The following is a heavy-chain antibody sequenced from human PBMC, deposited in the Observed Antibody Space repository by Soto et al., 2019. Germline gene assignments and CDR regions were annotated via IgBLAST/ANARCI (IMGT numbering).Heavy chain of an antibody. CDR1: GGSISSSSYY. CDR3: ARQRRGIVVVVAATDWYFDL. D-gene: IGHD2-15*01. CDR2: IYYSGST. Sequence: QLQLQESGPGLVKPSETLSLTCTVSGGSISSSSYYWGWIRQPPGKGLEWIGSIYYSGSTYYNPSLKSRVTLSVDTSKNQFSLKLRSVTAADTAVYYCARQRRGIVVVVAATDWYFDLWGRGTLVTVSS. J-gene: IGHJ2*01. V-gene: IGHV4-39*01.